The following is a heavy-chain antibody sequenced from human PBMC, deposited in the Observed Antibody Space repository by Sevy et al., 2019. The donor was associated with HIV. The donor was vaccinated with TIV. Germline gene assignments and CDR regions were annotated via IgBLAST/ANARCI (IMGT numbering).Heavy chain of an antibody. CDR2: VSYSGRT. V-gene: IGHV4-61*01. D-gene: IGHD3-22*01. J-gene: IGHJ4*02. CDR1: VASVSSGKYY. CDR3: AREIYFYENSGFYYFDS. Sequence: SETLSLTCNVSVASVSSGKYYWTWIRQPPGKDLEWIGHVSYSGRTNYNPSLKNRVTISEDTSKNQFSLSLNSVTAADTATYYCAREIYFYENSGFYYFDSWGLGILVTVSS.